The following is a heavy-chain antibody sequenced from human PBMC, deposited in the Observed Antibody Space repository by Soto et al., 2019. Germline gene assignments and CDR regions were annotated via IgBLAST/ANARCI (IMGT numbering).Heavy chain of an antibody. Sequence: EVQLLESGGGLVQPGGSLRLSCAASGFTFNNYAMTWVRQAPGKGLEGVSTISGSDGSTYYADSVKGRLTICRDTSKNVLYLQMSSLRAEDTALYYCVKDWTGDTCPCMDVWGQGTTVTVSS. CDR3: VKDWTGDTCPCMDV. V-gene: IGHV3-23*01. CDR1: GFTFNNYA. D-gene: IGHD2-8*02. J-gene: IGHJ6*01. CDR2: ISGSDGST.